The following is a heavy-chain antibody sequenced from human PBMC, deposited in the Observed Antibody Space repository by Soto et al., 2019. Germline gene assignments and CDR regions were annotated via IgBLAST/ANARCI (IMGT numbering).Heavy chain of an antibody. CDR3: ARVGEVTTLHY. V-gene: IGHV1-69*02. Sequence: QVQLVQSGAEVKKPGSSVKVSCKASGGTFSSYTISWVRQAPGQGLEWMGRIIPILGIENYAQKFQGRVTINADKPTNTAYMELSSLRSEDTAVYYCARVGEVTTLHYWGQGTLVTVSS. D-gene: IGHD4-17*01. CDR1: GGTFSSYT. CDR2: IIPILGIE. J-gene: IGHJ4*02.